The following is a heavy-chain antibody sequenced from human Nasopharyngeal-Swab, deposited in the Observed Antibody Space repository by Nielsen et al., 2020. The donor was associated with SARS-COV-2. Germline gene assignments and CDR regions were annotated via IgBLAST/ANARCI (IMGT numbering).Heavy chain of an antibody. Sequence: SETLSLTCTVSGGSISSYYWSWIRQPARKGLEWIGRIYTSGSTNYNPSLKSRVTMSVDTSKNQFSLKLSSVTAADTAVYYCARDPGDYGPAEFDPWGQGTLVTVSS. J-gene: IGHJ5*02. CDR2: IYTSGST. V-gene: IGHV4-4*07. CDR1: GGSISSYY. D-gene: IGHD4/OR15-4a*01. CDR3: ARDPGDYGPAEFDP.